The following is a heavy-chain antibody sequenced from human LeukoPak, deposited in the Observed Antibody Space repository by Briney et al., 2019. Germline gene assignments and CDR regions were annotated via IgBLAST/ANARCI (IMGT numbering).Heavy chain of an antibody. D-gene: IGHD2-15*01. Sequence: VASVKVSCKASGYTFTSYGISWVRQAPGQGLEWMGWISAYNGNTNYAQKLQGRVTMTTDTSTSTAYMELRSLRSDDTAVYYCAREVNCSGGSCYSYYFDYWGQGTLVTVSS. CDR2: ISAYNGNT. V-gene: IGHV1-18*01. CDR3: AREVNCSGGSCYSYYFDY. J-gene: IGHJ4*02. CDR1: GYTFTSYG.